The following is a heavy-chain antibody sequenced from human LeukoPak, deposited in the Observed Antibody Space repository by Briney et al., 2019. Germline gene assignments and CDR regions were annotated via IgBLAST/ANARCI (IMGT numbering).Heavy chain of an antibody. CDR3: ARDRGYCSTTSCYAVTFDI. Sequence: GGSLRLSCAASGFTFSTYSMNWVRQAPGKGLEWVSSISSSSTYIYYADSVKGRFTISRDNAKNSLYLQMNSLRAEDTAVYYCARDRGYCSTTSCYAVTFDIWGQGTMVTVSS. CDR2: ISSSSTYI. J-gene: IGHJ3*02. CDR1: GFTFSTYS. V-gene: IGHV3-21*01. D-gene: IGHD2-2*01.